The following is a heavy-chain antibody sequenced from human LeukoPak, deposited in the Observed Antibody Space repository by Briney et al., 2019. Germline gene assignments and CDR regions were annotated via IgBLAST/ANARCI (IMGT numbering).Heavy chain of an antibody. V-gene: IGHV3-73*01. CDR3: AREGANDIVVVPAAILDAFDI. CDR1: GFTFSGSA. D-gene: IGHD2-2*02. CDR2: IRSKANNYAT. Sequence: GGSLRLSCAASGFTFSGSAMHWVRQASGKGLEWVGRIRSKANNYATAYAASVKGRFTISRDDSKNTAYLQMNSLRAEDTAVYYCAREGANDIVVVPAAILDAFDIWGQGTMVTVSS. J-gene: IGHJ3*02.